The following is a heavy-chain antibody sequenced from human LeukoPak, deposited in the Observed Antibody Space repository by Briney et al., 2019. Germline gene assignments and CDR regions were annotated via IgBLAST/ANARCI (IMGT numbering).Heavy chain of an antibody. CDR1: GGSFSGYY. CDR3: ARGVVADY. D-gene: IGHD3-22*01. J-gene: IGHJ4*02. V-gene: IGHV4-34*01. CDR2: INHSGST. Sequence: SETLSLTCAVYGGSFSGYYWSWIRQPPGKGLEWIGEINHSGSTNYNPSLKRRVTISVDTSKNQFSLKLSSVTAADTAVYYCARGVVADYWGQGTLVTVSS.